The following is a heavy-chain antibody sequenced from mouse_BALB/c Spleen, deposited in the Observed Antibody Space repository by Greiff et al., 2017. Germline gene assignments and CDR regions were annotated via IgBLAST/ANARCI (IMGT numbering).Heavy chain of an antibody. J-gene: IGHJ2*01. CDR2: ISYSGST. V-gene: IGHV3-2*02. Sequence: EVKLMESGPGLVKPSQSLSLTCTVTGYSITSDYAWNWIRQFPGNKLEWMGYISYSGSTSYNPSLKSRISITRDTSKNQFFLQLNSVTTEDTATYYCARGVGPDYWGQGTTLTVSS. CDR3: ARGVGPDY. CDR1: GYSITSDYA.